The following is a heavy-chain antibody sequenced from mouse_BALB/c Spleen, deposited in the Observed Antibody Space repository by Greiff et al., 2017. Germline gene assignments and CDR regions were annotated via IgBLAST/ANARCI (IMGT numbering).Heavy chain of an antibody. CDR1: GYTFTDYY. CDR3: ARNYYGSSYAMDY. Sequence: VQLQESGAELARPGASVKLSCKASGYTFTDYYINWVKQRTGQGLEWIGEIYPGSGNTYYNEKFKGKATLTADKSSSTAYMQLSSLTSEDSAVYFCARNYYGSSYAMDYWGQGTSVTVSS. D-gene: IGHD1-1*01. CDR2: IYPGSGNT. V-gene: IGHV1-77*01. J-gene: IGHJ4*01.